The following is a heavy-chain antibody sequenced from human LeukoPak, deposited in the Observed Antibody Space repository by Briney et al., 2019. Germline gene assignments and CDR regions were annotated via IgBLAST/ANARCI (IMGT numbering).Heavy chain of an antibody. D-gene: IGHD1-26*01. CDR2: IRSKAYGGTT. V-gene: IGHV3-49*04. CDR3: TRDRPLIVGATTGFDY. CDR1: GFTFGDYA. Sequence: GGSLRLSCTASGFTFGDYAMSWVRQAPGKGLEWVGFIRSKAYGGTTEYAASVKGRFTISRDDSKSIAHLQMNSLKTEDTAVYYCTRDRPLIVGATTGFDYWGQGTLVTVSS. J-gene: IGHJ4*02.